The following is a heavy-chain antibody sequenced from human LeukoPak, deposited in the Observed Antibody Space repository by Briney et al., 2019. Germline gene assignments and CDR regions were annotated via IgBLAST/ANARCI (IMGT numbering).Heavy chain of an antibody. D-gene: IGHD6-19*01. CDR1: GFDFQNHV. V-gene: IGHV3-30*03. CDR3: AQGRIAVYGMDV. J-gene: IGHJ6*02. CDR2: ISYDGSNK. Sequence: GGSLRLSCAASGFDFQNHVIHWVRQVPGKGLEWVAVISYDGSNKYYADSVKGRFTISRDNSKNTLYLQMNSLRAEDTAVYYCAQGRIAVYGMDVWGQGTTVTVSS.